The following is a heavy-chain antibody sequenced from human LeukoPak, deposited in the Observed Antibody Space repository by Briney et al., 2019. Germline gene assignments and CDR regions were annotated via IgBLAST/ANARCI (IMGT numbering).Heavy chain of an antibody. Sequence: GGSLRLSCAASGFTFSSYWMHWVRQAPGKGLVWVSRINSDGSSTSYADSVKGRFTISRDNSKNTLYLQMNSLRAEDTAVYYCAKGSSGYWYALDYWGQGTLVTVSS. V-gene: IGHV3-74*01. J-gene: IGHJ4*02. CDR1: GFTFSSYW. D-gene: IGHD3-22*01. CDR2: INSDGSST. CDR3: AKGSSGYWYALDY.